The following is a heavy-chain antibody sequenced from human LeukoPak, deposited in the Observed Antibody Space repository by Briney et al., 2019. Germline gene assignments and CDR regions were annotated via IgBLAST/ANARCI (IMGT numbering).Heavy chain of an antibody. CDR1: GGTFSSYA. Sequence: GASVKVSCKASGGTFSSYAISWVRQAPGQGLEWMGRIIPILGIANYAQKFQGRVTITADKSTSTAYMELSSLRSEDTAVYYCARDPARGDYNNYYYYYYMDVWGKGTTVTVSS. J-gene: IGHJ6*03. CDR2: IIPILGIA. V-gene: IGHV1-69*04. D-gene: IGHD4-17*01. CDR3: ARDPARGDYNNYYYYYYMDV.